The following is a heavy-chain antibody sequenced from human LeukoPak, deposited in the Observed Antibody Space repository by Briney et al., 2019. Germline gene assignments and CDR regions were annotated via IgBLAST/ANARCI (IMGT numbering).Heavy chain of an antibody. Sequence: ASVKVSCKASGYTFTSYGISWVRQAPGQGLEWMGGIIPIFGTANYAQKFQGRVTITADESTSTAYMELSSLRSEDTAVYYCAREDDSSGPFDYWGQGTLVTVSS. CDR2: IIPIFGTA. CDR1: GYTFTSYG. D-gene: IGHD3-22*01. J-gene: IGHJ4*02. V-gene: IGHV1-69*13. CDR3: AREDDSSGPFDY.